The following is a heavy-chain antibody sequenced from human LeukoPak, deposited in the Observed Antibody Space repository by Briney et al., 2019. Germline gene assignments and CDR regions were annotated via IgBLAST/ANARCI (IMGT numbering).Heavy chain of an antibody. CDR1: GGSFSGYY. D-gene: IGHD3-9*01. V-gene: IGHV4-34*01. Sequence: PSETLSLTCAVYGGSFSGYYWSWIRQPPGKGLEWIGEINHSGSTNYNPSLKSRVTMSVDTSKNQFSLKLSSVTAADTAVYYCARERPSYYDILTGYYPRSLPYYFDYWGQGTLVTVSS. J-gene: IGHJ4*02. CDR3: ARERPSYYDILTGYYPRSLPYYFDY. CDR2: INHSGST.